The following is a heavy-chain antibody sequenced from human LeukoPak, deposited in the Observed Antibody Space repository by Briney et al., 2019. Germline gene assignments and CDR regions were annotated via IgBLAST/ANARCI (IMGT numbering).Heavy chain of an antibody. Sequence: GGSLRLSCAASGFTFSSYAMHWVRQAPGKGLEWVAVISYDGSNKYYADSVKGRFTISRDNPKNTLYLQMSSLRAEDTAVYYCARDWSDFWSGYSNYWGQGTLVTVSS. D-gene: IGHD3-3*01. CDR2: ISYDGSNK. V-gene: IGHV3-30-3*01. CDR1: GFTFSSYA. CDR3: ARDWSDFWSGYSNY. J-gene: IGHJ4*02.